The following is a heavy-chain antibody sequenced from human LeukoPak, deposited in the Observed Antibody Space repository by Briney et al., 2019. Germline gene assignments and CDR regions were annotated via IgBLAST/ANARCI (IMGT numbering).Heavy chain of an antibody. CDR1: GDSVSSDSAA. CDR2: TYYRSEWYN. V-gene: IGHV6-1*01. CDR3: ARDRVGWAREPHLDY. Sequence: SQTLSLTCAISGDSVSSDSAAWNWIRQSPSRGLVWLGRTYYRSEWYNDYAVSMKSRISINPDTSKNQFSLQLSSVTPEDTAVYYCARDRVGWAREPHLDYWGQGTLVTVSS. J-gene: IGHJ4*02. D-gene: IGHD6-19*01.